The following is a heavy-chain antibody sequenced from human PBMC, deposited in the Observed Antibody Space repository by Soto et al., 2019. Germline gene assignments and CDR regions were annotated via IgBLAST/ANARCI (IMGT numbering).Heavy chain of an antibody. Sequence: EVQLVESGGGVVRPGGSLRLSCAASGFTFDDYGMRWVRQAPGKGLEWVSGINWNGGNTGYADAVKGRFTISRDSARNSLYLQMNSLRAEDTALYYCARALDSSGYLPPDYWGQGTLVTVSS. J-gene: IGHJ4*02. CDR1: GFTFDDYG. V-gene: IGHV3-20*04. CDR3: ARALDSSGYLPPDY. D-gene: IGHD3-22*01. CDR2: INWNGGNT.